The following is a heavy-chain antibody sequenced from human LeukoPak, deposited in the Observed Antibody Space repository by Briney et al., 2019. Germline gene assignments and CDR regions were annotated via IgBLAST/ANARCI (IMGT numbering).Heavy chain of an antibody. V-gene: IGHV3-48*01. CDR3: ARWGITIFGVVPGGWFDP. J-gene: IGHJ5*02. CDR1: GFTFSSYN. CDR2: ISSSSSTI. Sequence: GGSLRLSCAASGFTFSSYNMNWVRQAPGKGLEWVSYISSSSSTIYYADSVKGRFTISRDNAKNSMYLQMNSLRAEDTAVYYCARWGITIFGVVPGGWFDPWGQGTLVAVSS. D-gene: IGHD3-3*01.